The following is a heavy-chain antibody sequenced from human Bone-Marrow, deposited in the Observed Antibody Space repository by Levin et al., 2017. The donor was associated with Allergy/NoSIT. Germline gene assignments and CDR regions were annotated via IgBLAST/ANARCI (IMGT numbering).Heavy chain of an antibody. Sequence: GGSLRLSCAASGFTFSSYAMNWVRQAPGKGLEWVSAISGSGGSTYYADSVKGRFTISRDNSKNTLYLQMNSLRAEDTAIYYCAKDYYDYIWGSPSPFDYWGQGTLVTVSS. D-gene: IGHD3-16*01. CDR2: ISGSGGST. CDR1: GFTFSSYA. J-gene: IGHJ4*02. CDR3: AKDYYDYIWGSPSPFDY. V-gene: IGHV3-23*01.